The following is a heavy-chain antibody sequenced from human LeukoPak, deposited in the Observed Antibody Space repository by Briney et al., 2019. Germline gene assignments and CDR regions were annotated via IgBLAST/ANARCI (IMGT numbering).Heavy chain of an antibody. J-gene: IGHJ4*02. D-gene: IGHD6-19*01. CDR2: ISGSGGST. V-gene: IGHV3-23*01. Sequence: GGSLRLSCAASGFTFSSYAMSWVRQAPGKGLEWVSAISGSGGSTYYADSVKGRFTISRDNSKNTLYLQMNSLRAEDTAVYYCAKPLAVAGTTGSAFDYWGQGTLVTVSS. CDR1: GFTFSSYA. CDR3: AKPLAVAGTTGSAFDY.